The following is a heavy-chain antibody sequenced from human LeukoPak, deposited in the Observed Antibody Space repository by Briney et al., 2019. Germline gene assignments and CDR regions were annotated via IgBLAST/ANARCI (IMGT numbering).Heavy chain of an antibody. J-gene: IGHJ6*02. V-gene: IGHV1-8*01. D-gene: IGHD3-22*01. CDR2: MNPNSGNT. Sequence: ASVKVSCKASGYTFTSYDINWARQATGQGLEWMGWMNPNSGNTGYAQKFQGRVTMTRNTSISTAYMELSSLRSEDTAVYYCARGRGTMIVARRSGYYGMDVWGQGTTVTVSS. CDR1: GYTFTSYD. CDR3: ARGRGTMIVARRSGYYGMDV.